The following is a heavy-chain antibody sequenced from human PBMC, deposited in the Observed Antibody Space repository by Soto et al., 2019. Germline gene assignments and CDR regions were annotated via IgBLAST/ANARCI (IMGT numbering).Heavy chain of an antibody. D-gene: IGHD5-18*01. J-gene: IGHJ6*02. V-gene: IGHV4-31*03. CDR2: ISNSGRT. Sequence: SETLSVTCTVSGDSISRGAYYWTWIRQHPVKGLEWIGYISNSGRTYYNPSLKSRLTISLDSAENQFSVRLTSVTAADTAVYYCARRKGYSYGYPYYYYGMDVWGQGTTVTVSS. CDR1: GDSISRGAYY. CDR3: ARRKGYSYGYPYYYYGMDV.